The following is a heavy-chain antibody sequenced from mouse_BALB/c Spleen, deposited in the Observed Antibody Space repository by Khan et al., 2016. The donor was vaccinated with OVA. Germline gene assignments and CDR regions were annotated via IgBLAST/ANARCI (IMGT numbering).Heavy chain of an antibody. D-gene: IGHD2-10*01. CDR2: IWSDGST. J-gene: IGHJ4*01. Sequence: QLVQSGPGLVAPSQSLSITCTISGFSLTNYGIHWVRQPPGKGLEWLVVIWSDGSTTYNSALKSRLTITKDNSKSQVFLKMNSLQTDDTAIYFCARQPYYHYNVMDYWGQGTSVTVSS. CDR1: GFSLTNYG. V-gene: IGHV2-6-1*01. CDR3: ARQPYYHYNVMDY.